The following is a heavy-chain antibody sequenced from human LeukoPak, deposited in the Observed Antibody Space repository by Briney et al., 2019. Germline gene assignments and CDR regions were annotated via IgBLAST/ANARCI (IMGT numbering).Heavy chain of an antibody. Sequence: QPGGSLRLSCAASGFTFANYAMSWVRQAPGKGLEWVSGISGSGGNTYYADSVKGRFTISRDNSKNTLFLQMNSLRAEDTALYYCAKQSVVITTSINYWGQGTLVTVSS. CDR2: ISGSGGNT. D-gene: IGHD3-22*01. CDR3: AKQSVVITTSINY. CDR1: GFTFANYA. J-gene: IGHJ4*02. V-gene: IGHV3-23*01.